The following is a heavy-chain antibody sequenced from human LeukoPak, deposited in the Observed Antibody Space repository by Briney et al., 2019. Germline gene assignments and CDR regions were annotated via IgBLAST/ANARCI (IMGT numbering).Heavy chain of an antibody. CDR2: INPNSGGT. CDR1: GYTFTGYY. D-gene: IGHD2-2*01. Sequence: ASVKVSCKASGYTFTGYYMHWVRQAPGQGLEWMGWINPNSGGTNYAQKFQGRVTMTRDTSISTAYMELSRLRSDDTAVYYCARAEYCSSTSCSSPPSNWFDPRGQGTLVTVSS. CDR3: ARAEYCSSTSCSSPPSNWFDP. J-gene: IGHJ5*02. V-gene: IGHV1-2*02.